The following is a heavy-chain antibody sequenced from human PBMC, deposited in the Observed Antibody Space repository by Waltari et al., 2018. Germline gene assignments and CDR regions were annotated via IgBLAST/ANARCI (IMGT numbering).Heavy chain of an antibody. Sequence: QVQVGQSGAEVQKPGASVKVSCKVSGISFTELSIHWVRQTSGKGLEWMGGFDLPDGERNSAQKFQGRLKMTEDISTDTAYMELSSLRSDDTAVYYCAAGLSSGWPNLWGPGTLVTVS. J-gene: IGHJ5*02. CDR3: AAGLSSGWPNL. CDR2: FDLPDGER. V-gene: IGHV1-24*01. D-gene: IGHD6-19*01. CDR1: GISFTELS.